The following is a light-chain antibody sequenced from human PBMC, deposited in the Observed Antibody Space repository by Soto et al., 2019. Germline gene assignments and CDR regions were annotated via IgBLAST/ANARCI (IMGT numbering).Light chain of an antibody. V-gene: IGKV3-15*01. Sequence: EIVMTQSPSTRSVSPGERATLSCRASQSVSSNLAWYQHIPGQAPTLVIYDTSTRATVIPARFSGYGSGTEFTHTISSLQSEDFAVYYCQQYNTYPLTFGGGTKVDIK. CDR3: QQYNTYPLT. J-gene: IGKJ4*01. CDR1: QSVSSN. CDR2: DTS.